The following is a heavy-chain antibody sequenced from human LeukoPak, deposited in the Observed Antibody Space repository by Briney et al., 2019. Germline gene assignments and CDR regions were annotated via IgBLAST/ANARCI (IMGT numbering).Heavy chain of an antibody. Sequence: GESLKISCKGSGYIFTNYWIGWVRQMPGKGLEWMGIIYPGDSDTRYSPSFQGQVTISADKSISTAYLQWSSLKASDTAMYYCARLVVGATRGDDAFDIWGQGTMVTVSS. CDR3: ARLVVGATRGDDAFDI. V-gene: IGHV5-51*01. CDR1: GYIFTNYW. J-gene: IGHJ3*02. CDR2: IYPGDSDT. D-gene: IGHD1-26*01.